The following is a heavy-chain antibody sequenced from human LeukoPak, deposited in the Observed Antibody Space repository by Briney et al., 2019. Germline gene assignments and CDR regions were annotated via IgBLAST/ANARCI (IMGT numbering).Heavy chain of an antibody. CDR3: AKSRIAAALPPLDV. V-gene: IGHV3-30-3*01. CDR1: GFTVSSNY. J-gene: IGHJ6*04. D-gene: IGHD6-13*01. Sequence: GGSLRLSCAASGFTVSSNYMSWVRQAPGKGLEWVAIISYDGSNKYYADSVKGRFTISRDNSKNTLYLQMNSLRAEDTAVYYCAKSRIAAALPPLDVWGKGTTVTVSS. CDR2: ISYDGSNK.